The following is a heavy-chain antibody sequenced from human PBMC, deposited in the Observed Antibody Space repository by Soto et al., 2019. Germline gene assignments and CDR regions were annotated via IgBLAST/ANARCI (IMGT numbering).Heavy chain of an antibody. D-gene: IGHD3-9*01. Sequence: QVQLVESGGGVVQPGRSLRLSCAASGFTFSSYAMHWVRQAPGKGLEWVAVISYDGSNKYYADSVKGRFTISRDNSKNTLYLQMNSRRAEDTAVYYCARDLREIRYFDWLLDYYYYGMDVWGQGTTVTVSS. CDR3: ARDLREIRYFDWLLDYYYYGMDV. CDR1: GFTFSSYA. J-gene: IGHJ6*02. CDR2: ISYDGSNK. V-gene: IGHV3-30-3*01.